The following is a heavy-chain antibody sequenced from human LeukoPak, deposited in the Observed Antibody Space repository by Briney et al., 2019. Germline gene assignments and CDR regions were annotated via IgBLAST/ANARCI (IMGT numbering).Heavy chain of an antibody. CDR2: MNPNNGNT. CDR1: GYTFTNND. J-gene: IGHJ6*03. CDR3: ARRARDCSRTSCFNYYYYTDV. D-gene: IGHD2-2*01. V-gene: IGHV1-8*03. Sequence: ASVKVSCKASGYTFTNNDINWVRQATGQGLEWMGWMNPNNGNTGYAQKFQGRVTITRDTSISTAYMELSSLRSEDTAVYYCARRARDCSRTSCFNYYYYTDVWGKGTTVTVSS.